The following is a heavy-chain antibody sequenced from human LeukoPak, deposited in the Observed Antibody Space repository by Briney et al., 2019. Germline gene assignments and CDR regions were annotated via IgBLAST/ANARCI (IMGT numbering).Heavy chain of an antibody. J-gene: IGHJ6*02. CDR2: INPNSGGT. CDR1: GYTFTGYY. Sequence: ASVKVSCKASGYTFTGYYMHWVRQAPGQGLEWMGWINPNSGGTNYAQKFQGRVTMTRDTSISTAYMELSRLRSDDTAVYYCARPYDFWGPYYYYGMDVWGQGTTVTVSS. CDR3: ARPYDFWGPYYYYGMDV. V-gene: IGHV1-2*02. D-gene: IGHD3-3*01.